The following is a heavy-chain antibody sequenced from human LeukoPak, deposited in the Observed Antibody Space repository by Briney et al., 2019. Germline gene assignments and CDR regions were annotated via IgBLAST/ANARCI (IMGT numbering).Heavy chain of an antibody. D-gene: IGHD6-13*01. CDR3: ASPPTTGIAAAGIEVSRDV. Sequence: PGGSLRLSCAASGFTFSDYYMNWVRQAPGKGLEWVSSISSSSSYIYYADSVKGRFTISRDNAKNSLYLQMNSLRAEDTAVYYCASPPTTGIAAAGIEVSRDVWGQGTTVTVSS. J-gene: IGHJ6*02. CDR1: GFTFSDYY. CDR2: ISSSSSYI. V-gene: IGHV3-21*01.